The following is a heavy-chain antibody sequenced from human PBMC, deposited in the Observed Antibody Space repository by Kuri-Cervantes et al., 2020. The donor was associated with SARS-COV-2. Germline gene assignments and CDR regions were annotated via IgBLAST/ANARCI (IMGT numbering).Heavy chain of an antibody. V-gene: IGHV4-39*01. CDR1: GGSFSGYY. Sequence: SQTLSLTCAVYGGSFSGYYWGWIRQPPGKGLEWIGSIYYSGSTYYNPSLKSRVTISVDTSKNQFSLKLSSVTAADTAVYYCARTVTTISYCYYGMDVWGQGTTVTVSS. CDR2: IYYSGST. CDR3: ARTVTTISYCYYGMDV. D-gene: IGHD4-11*01. J-gene: IGHJ6*02.